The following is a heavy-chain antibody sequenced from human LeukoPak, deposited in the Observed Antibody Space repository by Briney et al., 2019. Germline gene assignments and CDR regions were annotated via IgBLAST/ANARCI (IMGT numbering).Heavy chain of an antibody. V-gene: IGHV3-30*01. CDR2: ISYDGSNE. D-gene: IGHD1-7*01. CDR3: ARGGMVTGTTYAFDN. J-gene: IGHJ4*02. Sequence: GGSLRLSFAASGFTFSYYAMHWVRQAPGKGLEWVAVISYDGSNEYHADSVKGRFTISRDNSKNTLYLQMNSLTPEDTAVYFCARGGMVTGTTYAFDNWGQGTLVTVSS. CDR1: GFTFSYYA.